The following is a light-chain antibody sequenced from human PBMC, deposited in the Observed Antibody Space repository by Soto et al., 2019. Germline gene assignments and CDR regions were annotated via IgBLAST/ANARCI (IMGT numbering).Light chain of an antibody. CDR1: QTISDY. V-gene: IGKV1-9*01. CDR3: QQLLSYPIT. CDR2: ESS. J-gene: IGKJ5*01. Sequence: DIQMPQSPSTLSAYVGDRVTITCWTSQTISDYLNWYQHKPGKAPKVLIYESSLLQSGVPSRFSGSRSGTSFTLTISSLQPEDFATYYCQQLLSYPITFGQGTRLEI.